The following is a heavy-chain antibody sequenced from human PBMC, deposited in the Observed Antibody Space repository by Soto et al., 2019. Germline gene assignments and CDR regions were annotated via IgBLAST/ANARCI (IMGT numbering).Heavy chain of an antibody. J-gene: IGHJ4*02. Sequence: SETLSLTCTVSGFSIYTGVLYLSWIRQLPGKGLEWLGYIYYTGSTQYTPSLKSRLTISTDTSDNQFSLRLTSVTAADTAVYYCATSLVTSRTRVDYWGQGTLVTVSS. CDR2: IYYTGST. D-gene: IGHD1-26*01. CDR3: ATSLVTSRTRVDY. CDR1: GFSIYTGVLY. V-gene: IGHV4-31*03.